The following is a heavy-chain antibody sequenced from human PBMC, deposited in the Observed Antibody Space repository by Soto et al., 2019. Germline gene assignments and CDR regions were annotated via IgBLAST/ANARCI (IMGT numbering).Heavy chain of an antibody. D-gene: IGHD2-2*01. V-gene: IGHV4-30-2*01. CDR3: ARDSTQLEAFDI. J-gene: IGHJ3*02. CDR2: IYHSGST. Sequence: SETLSLTCAVSGGSISSGGYSWSWIRQPPGKGLEWIGYIYHSGSTYYADSVKGRFTISRDNSKNTLYLQMNSLRAEDTAVYYCARDSTQLEAFDIWGQGTMVTVSS. CDR1: GGSISSGGYS.